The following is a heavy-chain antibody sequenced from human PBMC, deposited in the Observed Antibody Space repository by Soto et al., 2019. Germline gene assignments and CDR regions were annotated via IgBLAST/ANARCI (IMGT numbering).Heavy chain of an antibody. CDR1: GYTFTSFF. Sequence: ASVKVSCKASGYTFTSFFIHWVRQAPGQGLEWMGRSNPSDGGTTYAQQFQGRVTMTRDTSTSTVYMELSSLRSDDTAVYYCARASCNDVPFGFDYWGQGTLVTVSS. J-gene: IGHJ4*02. CDR2: SNPSDGGT. D-gene: IGHD2-2*01. V-gene: IGHV1-46*01. CDR3: ARASCNDVPFGFDY.